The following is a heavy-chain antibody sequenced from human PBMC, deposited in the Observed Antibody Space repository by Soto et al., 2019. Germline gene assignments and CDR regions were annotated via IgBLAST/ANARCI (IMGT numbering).Heavy chain of an antibody. Sequence: GGSLRLSCAASGFTFSSYWMSWVRQAPGKGLEWVANIKQDGSEKYYVDSVKGRFTISRDNAKNSLYLQMNSLRAEDTAVYYCAGGYCSGGSCYRLDYWGQGTLVTVSS. CDR2: IKQDGSEK. J-gene: IGHJ4*02. CDR3: AGGYCSGGSCYRLDY. V-gene: IGHV3-7*01. D-gene: IGHD2-15*01. CDR1: GFTFSSYW.